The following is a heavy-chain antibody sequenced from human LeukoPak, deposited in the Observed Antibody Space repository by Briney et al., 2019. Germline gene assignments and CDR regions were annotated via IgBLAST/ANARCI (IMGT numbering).Heavy chain of an antibody. CDR1: GGTFSSYA. Sequence: ASVKVSCKASGGTFSSYAISWVRQAPGQGLEWMGGIIPIFGTANYAQKFQGRVTITADESTSTAYMELSSLRSEDTAVYYCASSHYDFWSGYSDPSFDYWGQGTLVTVSS. D-gene: IGHD3-3*01. CDR3: ASSHYDFWSGYSDPSFDY. V-gene: IGHV1-69*13. J-gene: IGHJ4*02. CDR2: IIPIFGTA.